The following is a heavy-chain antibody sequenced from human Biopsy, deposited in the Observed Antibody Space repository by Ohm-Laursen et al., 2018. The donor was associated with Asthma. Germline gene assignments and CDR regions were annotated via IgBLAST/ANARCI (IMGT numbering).Heavy chain of an antibody. D-gene: IGHD1-26*01. CDR1: GFDFDDFA. CDR3: ARLHSGSYLINIWYFDL. V-gene: IGHV3-9*01. Sequence: SLRLSCAASGFDFDDFAMHWVRQAPGKGLEWVSSISWNSVSLDYAASVKGRFTISRDNSKNTLYLQMNSLRAEDTAVYYCARLHSGSYLINIWYFDLWGRGTLVTVSS. J-gene: IGHJ2*01. CDR2: ISWNSVSL.